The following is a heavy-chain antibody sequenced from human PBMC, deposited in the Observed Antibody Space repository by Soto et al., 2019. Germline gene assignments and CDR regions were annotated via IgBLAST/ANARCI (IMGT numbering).Heavy chain of an antibody. Sequence: ASVKVSCKASGGTFSSYAISWVRQAPGQGLEWMGGIIPIFGTANYAQKFQGRVTITADKSTSTAYMELSSLKSEDTAVYYCASSRRGEPFDYWGQGTLVTVSS. CDR1: GGTFSSYA. CDR2: IIPIFGTA. V-gene: IGHV1-69*06. CDR3: ASSRRGEPFDY. D-gene: IGHD3-16*01. J-gene: IGHJ4*02.